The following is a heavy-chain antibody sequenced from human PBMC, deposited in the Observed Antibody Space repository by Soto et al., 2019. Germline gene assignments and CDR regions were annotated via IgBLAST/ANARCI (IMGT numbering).Heavy chain of an antibody. CDR2: ISDDGGNT. V-gene: IGHV3-23*01. Sequence: LRLSCAASGFTFYSYGMNWVRQAPGKGLEWVSSISDDGGNTYYADSVKGRFTISRDNSKNMLYLHMSRLRAEDTALYYCAKRVAYRSSSDYYDSWGQGNLVTVSS. CDR1: GFTFYSYG. CDR3: AKRVAYRSSSDYYDS. J-gene: IGHJ4*02. D-gene: IGHD6-6*01.